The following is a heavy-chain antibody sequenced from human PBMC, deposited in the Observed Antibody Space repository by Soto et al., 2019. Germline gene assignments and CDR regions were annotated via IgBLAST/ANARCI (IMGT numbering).Heavy chain of an antibody. J-gene: IGHJ4*02. CDR2: IYHSGST. D-gene: IGHD6-13*01. V-gene: IGHV4-30-2*01. Sequence: QLQLQESGSGLVKPSQTLSLTCAVSGGTISSGGYSWSWIRQPPRKGLEWIGYIYHSGSTYYNPSLKSRVTLSVDMSKNQFSLKLSSVTAADTAVYYCASGQLLVRNYWGQGTLVTFSS. CDR1: GGTISSGGYS. CDR3: ASGQLLVRNY.